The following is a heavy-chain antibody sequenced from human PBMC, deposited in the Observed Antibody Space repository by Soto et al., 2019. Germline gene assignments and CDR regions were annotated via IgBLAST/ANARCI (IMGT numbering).Heavy chain of an antibody. V-gene: IGHV1-18*01. CDR2: ISAYNGNT. D-gene: IGHD6-6*01. J-gene: IGHJ6*03. CDR3: ARVPQLVGYFYYYMDV. CDR1: GYTFTNYG. Sequence: QVQLLQSGAEVKKPGASVKVSCKASGYTFTNYGITWVRQAPGPGLEWMGWISAYNGNTHYTQRLQGRVTMTTDTSTSTAYMEPRGLRSVDAAVSYWARVPQLVGYFYYYMDVWGKGTTVTVSS.